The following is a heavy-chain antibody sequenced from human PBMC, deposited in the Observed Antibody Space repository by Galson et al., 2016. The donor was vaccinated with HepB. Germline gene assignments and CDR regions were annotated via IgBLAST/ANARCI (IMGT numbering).Heavy chain of an antibody. J-gene: IGHJ4*02. D-gene: IGHD5-24*01. Sequence: SVKVSCKASGDTFVTSAVSWVRQAPGRGLEWMGTLTPIFDTVNSAQKFQDRLLITVDKSTTTANMELSSLQSEDTAIYFCARVDMATFAILLWGQGTLVTVSS. V-gene: IGHV1-69*06. CDR1: GDTFVTSA. CDR3: ARVDMATFAILL. CDR2: LTPIFDTV.